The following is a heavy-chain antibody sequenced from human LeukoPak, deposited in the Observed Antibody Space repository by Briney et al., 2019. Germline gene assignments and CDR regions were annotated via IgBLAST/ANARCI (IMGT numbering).Heavy chain of an antibody. D-gene: IGHD6-13*01. CDR2: IYHSGST. CDR1: GYSISSGYY. CDR3: ARVRPGYTSSPCFDY. Sequence: SSETLSLTCAVSGYSISSGYYWGWIRQPPGKGLEWIGSIYHSGSTYYNPSLKSRVTLSLDTSNNQFSLKLSSVTAADTAVYYCARVRPGYTSSPCFDYWGQGTLATVSS. V-gene: IGHV4-38-2*01. J-gene: IGHJ4*02.